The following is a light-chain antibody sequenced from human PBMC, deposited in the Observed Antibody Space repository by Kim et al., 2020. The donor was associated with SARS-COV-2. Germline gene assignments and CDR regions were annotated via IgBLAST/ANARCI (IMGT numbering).Light chain of an antibody. CDR3: HQYNNLPHT. CDR2: GAS. CDR1: HGVSIN. Sequence: SLSPGESATLSCRASHGVSINLAWYQQKPCQAPRLLIFGASIRATGIPTRLSGSWSETEFTLTISSLQSEDFAVYYFHQYNNLPHTFRQGTKLEI. V-gene: IGKV3-15*01. J-gene: IGKJ2*01.